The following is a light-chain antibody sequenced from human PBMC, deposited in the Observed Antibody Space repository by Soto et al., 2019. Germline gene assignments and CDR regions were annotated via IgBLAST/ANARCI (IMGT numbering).Light chain of an antibody. CDR3: CSYAGRDTYVV. J-gene: IGLJ2*01. V-gene: IGLV2-11*01. CDR2: DVN. Sequence: QSALTQPRSVSGSPGQSVTISCTGTSSDVGSSKYVSWYQQHPGKAAKLMIYDVNKRPSGVPDRFSGSKSANTASLTISGLQADDEAVYSCCSYAGRDTYVVFGGGTKLTVL. CDR1: SSDVGSSKY.